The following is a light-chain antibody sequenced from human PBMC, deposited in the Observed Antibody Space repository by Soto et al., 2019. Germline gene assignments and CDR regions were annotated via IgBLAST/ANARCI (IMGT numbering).Light chain of an antibody. V-gene: IGLV2-8*01. Sequence: QSVLTQPPSASGSPGQSVTISCSGTSSDVGGYNYVSWYQQHPGKAPKVMIYEVSKRPSGVPDRFSGSKSGNTASLTVSGLQAEDEADYYCSSNTGSNNLGFGGGTKLTVL. J-gene: IGLJ3*02. CDR1: SSDVGGYNY. CDR2: EVS. CDR3: SSNTGSNNLG.